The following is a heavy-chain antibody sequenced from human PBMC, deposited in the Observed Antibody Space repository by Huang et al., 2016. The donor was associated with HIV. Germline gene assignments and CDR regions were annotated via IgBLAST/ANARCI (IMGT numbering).Heavy chain of an antibody. J-gene: IGHJ4*02. CDR2: VYQSGGT. Sequence: QLQLQESGPGQVKPSETLSLTCTVSGDFISSINYYWGWIRQSPGKGLEWVGSVYQSGGTNYHPSVESRGTLSVDTSRNQLSLRLNSVTAADTAVYYCASQHIGAAATWFWGRGTQVAVSS. V-gene: IGHV4-39*01. D-gene: IGHD6-13*01. CDR3: ASQHIGAAATWF. CDR1: GDFISSINYY.